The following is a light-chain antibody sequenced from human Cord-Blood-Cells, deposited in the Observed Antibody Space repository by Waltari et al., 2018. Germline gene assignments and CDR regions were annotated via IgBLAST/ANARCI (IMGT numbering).Light chain of an antibody. CDR3: QQRSNWPIT. CDR2: DAS. CDR1: QSVSSY. J-gene: IGKJ5*01. Sequence: EIALTLSPAPMPLSPGDRATLSCRASQSVSSYLAWYQQKPGQAPRLLIYDASNRATGIPARFSGSGSGTDFTLTISSLEPEDFAVYYCQQRSNWPITFGQGTRLEIK. V-gene: IGKV3-11*01.